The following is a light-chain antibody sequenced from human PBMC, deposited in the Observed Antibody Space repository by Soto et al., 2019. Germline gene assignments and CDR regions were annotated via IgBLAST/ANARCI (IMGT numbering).Light chain of an antibody. V-gene: IGKV1-5*01. CDR2: DAS. CDR3: QQYNSYRT. Sequence: DIQMTQSPSTLSASVGDRVTITCRASQSISDWLAWFQLKPGKAPKLLIYDASSLESGVPSRFSGSGSGTEFTLTISSLQPDDFATYYCQQYNSYRTFGQGTRLEIK. CDR1: QSISDW. J-gene: IGKJ5*01.